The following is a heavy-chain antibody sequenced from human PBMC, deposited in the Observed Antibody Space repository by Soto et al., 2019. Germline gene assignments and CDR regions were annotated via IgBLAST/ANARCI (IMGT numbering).Heavy chain of an antibody. J-gene: IGHJ4*02. CDR2: INAGNGNT. D-gene: IGHD2-2*01. V-gene: IGHV1-3*01. CDR1: GYTFTSYA. Sequence: GASVKVSCKASGYTFTSYAMQWVRQAPGQSLEWMGWINAGNGNTKYSQKFQGRVTITRDTSASTAYMELSSLRSEDTAVYYCARDLYKSSSPPYFDYWGQGTLVTVSS. CDR3: ARDLYKSSSPPYFDY.